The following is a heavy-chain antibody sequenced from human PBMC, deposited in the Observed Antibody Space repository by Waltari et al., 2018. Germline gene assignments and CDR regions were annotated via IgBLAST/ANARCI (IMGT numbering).Heavy chain of an antibody. Sequence: QVQLVQSGAEVKKPGASVKVSCKASGYTFTSYGISWVRQAPGPGLEWMGWISAYNGNTNYAQKLHGKDTMTTDPSTSTAYRELRSLRSDDTDVYDCARGPGYSSSWGDYYYMDVWGKGTTVTVSS. D-gene: IGHD6-13*01. J-gene: IGHJ6*03. CDR3: ARGPGYSSSWGDYYYMDV. CDR2: ISAYNGNT. V-gene: IGHV1-18*01. CDR1: GYTFTSYG.